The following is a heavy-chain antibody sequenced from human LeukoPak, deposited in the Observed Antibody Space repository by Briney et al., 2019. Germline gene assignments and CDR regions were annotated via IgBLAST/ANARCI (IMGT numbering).Heavy chain of an antibody. CDR1: DGSITNFD. Sequence: SETLSLTCSVTDGSITNFDWSWVRQTPGEGLEWIGYIYGSGYTNYNPSLKSRVTMSIDTSKNHFSLKLTSVTAADTATYYCAREDYYGSAADYWGQGTLVTVSS. V-gene: IGHV4-59*01. CDR3: AREDYYGSAADY. J-gene: IGHJ4*02. CDR2: IYGSGYT. D-gene: IGHD3-10*01.